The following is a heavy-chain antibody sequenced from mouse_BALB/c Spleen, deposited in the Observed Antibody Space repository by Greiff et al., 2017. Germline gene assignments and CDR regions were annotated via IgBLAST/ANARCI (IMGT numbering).Heavy chain of an antibody. CDR2: INPSNGRT. D-gene: IGHD2-1*01. V-gene: IGHV1S81*02. Sequence: QVQLQQPGAKLVKPGASVKLSCKASGYTFTSYWMHWVKQRPGQGLEWIGEINPSNGRTNYNEKFKSKATLTVDKSSSTAYMQLSSLTSDDSAVYFCARFGGNYLYAMDYWGQGTSVTVSS. J-gene: IGHJ4*01. CDR1: GYTFTSYW. CDR3: ARFGGNYLYAMDY.